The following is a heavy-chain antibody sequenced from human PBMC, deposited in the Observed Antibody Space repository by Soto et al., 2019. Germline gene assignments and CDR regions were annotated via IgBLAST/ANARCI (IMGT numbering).Heavy chain of an antibody. D-gene: IGHD6-6*01. J-gene: IGHJ3*02. V-gene: IGHV1-69*13. Sequence: ASVKVSCKASGGTFSSYAISWVRQAPGQGLEWMGGIIPIFGTANYAQKFQGRVTITADESTSTAYMELSSLRSEDTVVYYCARDIAARHAFDIWGQGTMVTVSS. CDR2: IIPIFGTA. CDR3: ARDIAARHAFDI. CDR1: GGTFSSYA.